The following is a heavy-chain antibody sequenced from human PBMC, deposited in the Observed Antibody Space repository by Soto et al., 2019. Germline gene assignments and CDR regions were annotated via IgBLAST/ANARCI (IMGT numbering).Heavy chain of an antibody. CDR1: GYTFTSYG. CDR3: ARNSSGYYNYYYGMDV. Sequence: GASVKVSCKASGYTFTSYGISWVRQAPGQGLEWMGWISAYNGNTNYAQKLQGRVTMTTDTSTSTAYMELRSLRSDDTAVYYCARNSSGYYNYYYGMDVWGQGTTVTVSS. V-gene: IGHV1-18*01. J-gene: IGHJ6*02. CDR2: ISAYNGNT. D-gene: IGHD3-22*01.